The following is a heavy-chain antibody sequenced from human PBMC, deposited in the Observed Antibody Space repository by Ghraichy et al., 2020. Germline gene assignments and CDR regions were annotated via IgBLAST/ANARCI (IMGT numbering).Heavy chain of an antibody. J-gene: IGHJ6*02. CDR3: ARDRRGCSGGSCYLDYYYGMDV. V-gene: IGHV3-21*01. Sequence: GGSLRLSCAASGFTFSSYSMNWVRKAPGKGLEWVSSISSSSSYIFYADSVKGRFTISRDNAKNSLYLQMNSLRAEDTAVYYCARDRRGCSGGSCYLDYYYGMDVWGQGTTVTVSS. CDR1: GFTFSSYS. CDR2: ISSSSSYI. D-gene: IGHD2-15*01.